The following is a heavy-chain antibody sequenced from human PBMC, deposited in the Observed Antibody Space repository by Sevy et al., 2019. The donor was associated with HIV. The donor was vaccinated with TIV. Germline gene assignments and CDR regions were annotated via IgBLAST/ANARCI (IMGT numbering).Heavy chain of an antibody. D-gene: IGHD3-3*01. CDR3: ARGLSVTIFGAPGRPAKYYFDY. CDR1: GGSFSGYY. V-gene: IGHV4-34*01. J-gene: IGHJ4*02. CDR2: INHSGST. Sequence: SEILSLTCAVYGGSFSGYYWSWIRQPPGKGLEWIGEINHSGSTNYNPSLKSRVTISVDTSKNQFSLKLSSVTAADTAVYYCARGLSVTIFGAPGRPAKYYFDYWGQGTLVTVSS.